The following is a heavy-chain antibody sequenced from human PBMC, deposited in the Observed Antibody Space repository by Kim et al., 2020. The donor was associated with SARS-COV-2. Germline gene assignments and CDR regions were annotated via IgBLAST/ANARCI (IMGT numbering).Heavy chain of an antibody. CDR2: ARRRADSYTI. CDR1: GFTFSDHH. J-gene: IGHJ6*02. V-gene: IGHV3-72*01. CDR3: ARSPTMDV. Sequence: GGPLRLSCAASGFTFSDHHMDWVRQAPGKGLEWVGRARRRADSYTIVYAASVRGRFTISRDESKSSLYLQMNSLQTEDTAVYYCARSPTMDVWGQGTTVTVSS.